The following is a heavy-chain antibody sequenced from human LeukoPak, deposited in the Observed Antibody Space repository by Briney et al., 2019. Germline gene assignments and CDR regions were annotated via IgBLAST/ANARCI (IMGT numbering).Heavy chain of an antibody. CDR3: TRGYCSSGSCYSPYAFDI. D-gene: IGHD2-15*01. J-gene: IGHJ3*02. CDR1: GFTFGDFA. Sequence: PGRSLRLSCTASGFTFGDFAMSWVRQAPGKGLEWVGFIRMKAYGGTTEYAASVKGRFTISRDDSKTIAYLQMNGLKTEDTAVYYCTRGYCSSGSCYSPYAFDIWGQGTMVTVSS. V-gene: IGHV3-49*04. CDR2: IRMKAYGGTT.